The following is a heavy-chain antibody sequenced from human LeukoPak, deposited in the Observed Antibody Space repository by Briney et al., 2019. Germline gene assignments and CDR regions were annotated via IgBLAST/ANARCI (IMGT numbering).Heavy chain of an antibody. CDR2: IIPIFGTA. D-gene: IGHD3-9*01. Sequence: SVKVSCKASGGTFSSYSITWVRQAPGQGLEWMGGIIPIFGTANYAQKFQGRVTITADESTSTAYMELSSLRSEDTAVYYCASFEEPAPWGQGTLVTVSS. V-gene: IGHV1-69*13. CDR3: ASFEEPAP. CDR1: GGTFSSYS. J-gene: IGHJ5*02.